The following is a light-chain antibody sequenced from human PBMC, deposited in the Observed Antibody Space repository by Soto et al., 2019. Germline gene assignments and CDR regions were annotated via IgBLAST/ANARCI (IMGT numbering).Light chain of an antibody. CDR1: QSIGRN. CDR2: AAS. J-gene: IGKJ1*01. CDR3: QQSYSTLSWT. Sequence: DIQMTQSPSSLSASVGGRVTITCRASQSIGRNLNWYQQKPGKAPQLLIYAASSLQSGVPSRFTGSGSGADFTLSISSLQPEDFATYYCQQSYSTLSWTFGQGTKVDIK. V-gene: IGKV1-39*01.